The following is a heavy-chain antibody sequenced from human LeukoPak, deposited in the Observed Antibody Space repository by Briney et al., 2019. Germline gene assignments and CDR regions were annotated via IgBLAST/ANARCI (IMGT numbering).Heavy chain of an antibody. D-gene: IGHD2-2*02. Sequence: GGSLRLSCAAFGFTFNTYAMTWVRQAPGKGLEWVSTNSGTGGKTYYADSAKGRFTISRDNSKDTLFLQLNSLTAADTAMYFCAKASVAIPQYCNSWGQGTLVTVSS. J-gene: IGHJ5*02. CDR3: AKASVAIPQYCNS. V-gene: IGHV3-23*01. CDR1: GFTFNTYA. CDR2: NSGTGGKT.